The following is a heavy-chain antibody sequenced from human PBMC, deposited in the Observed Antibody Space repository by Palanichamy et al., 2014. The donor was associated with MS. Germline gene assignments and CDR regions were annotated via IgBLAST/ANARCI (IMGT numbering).Heavy chain of an antibody. D-gene: IGHD6-13*01. V-gene: IGHV1-69*01. CDR1: GGDFSTDA. CDR2: IIPILETA. J-gene: IGHJ4*02. Sequence: QVQLVQSGAEVKKPGSSLKVSCKASGGDFSTDAFSWVRQAPGQGLPVDWEGIIPILETANYAQEFEGRVTISADESTGTVYMDLRSLRSDDTAVYYCATESSSWYGRHWGLGTLVIVSS. CDR3: ATESSSWYGRH.